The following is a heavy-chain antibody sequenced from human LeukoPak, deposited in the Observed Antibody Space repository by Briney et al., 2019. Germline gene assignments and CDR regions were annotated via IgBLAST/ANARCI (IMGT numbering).Heavy chain of an antibody. CDR2: LNRDGSER. V-gene: IGHV3-7*01. D-gene: IGHD2-2*01. Sequence: GGSLRLFCGASGFTFTSHWMSWVRQVPGKGLEWVANLNRDGSERQYVDSVKGRFTISRDNAKNSLYLQMNSLRAEDTALYYCARDSTSCRGCAFDIWGQGTMVTVSS. CDR1: GFTFTSHW. J-gene: IGHJ3*02. CDR3: ARDSTSCRGCAFDI.